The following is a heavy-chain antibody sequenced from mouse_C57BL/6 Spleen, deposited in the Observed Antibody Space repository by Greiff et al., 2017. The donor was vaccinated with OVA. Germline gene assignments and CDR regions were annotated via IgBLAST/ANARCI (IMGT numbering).Heavy chain of an antibody. CDR2: IHPSDSDT. Sequence: QVQLQQPGAELVRPGSSVKLSCKASGYTFTSYWMHWVKQRPGQGLEWIGRIHPSDSDTNYNQKFKGKATLTVDKSSSTAYMQLSSLTSEDTAVYYCTTDYGSDYWGQGTTLTVSS. D-gene: IGHD1-1*01. CDR1: GYTFTSYW. J-gene: IGHJ2*01. CDR3: TTDYGSDY. V-gene: IGHV1-74*01.